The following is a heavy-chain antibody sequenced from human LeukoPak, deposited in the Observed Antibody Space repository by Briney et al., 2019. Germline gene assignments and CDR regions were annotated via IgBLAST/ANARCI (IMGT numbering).Heavy chain of an antibody. Sequence: PSQTLSLTCTVSGGSISSGDYYWSWIRQPPGKGLEWIGYTYYSGSTYYNPSLKSRVTISVDTSKNQFSLKLSSVTAADTAVYYCARDVGGYYGSGSLIDYWGQGTLVTVSS. CDR1: GGSISSGDYY. V-gene: IGHV4-30-4*01. CDR3: ARDVGGYYGSGSLIDY. J-gene: IGHJ4*02. D-gene: IGHD3-10*01. CDR2: TYYSGST.